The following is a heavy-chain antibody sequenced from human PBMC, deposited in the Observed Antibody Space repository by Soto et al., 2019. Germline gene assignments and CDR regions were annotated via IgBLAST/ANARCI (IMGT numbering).Heavy chain of an antibody. J-gene: IGHJ6*02. V-gene: IGHV3-30-3*01. CDR3: ARDQVITGTTSIETYYYDMDV. CDR2: ISYDGSNK. D-gene: IGHD1-7*01. CDR1: GFTFSSYA. Sequence: GGSLRLSCAASGFTFSSYAMHWVRPAPGKGLEWVAVISYDGSNKYYADSVKGRFTISRDNSKNTLYLQMNSLRAEDTAVYYCARDQVITGTTSIETYYYDMDVWGQGTTVTVSS.